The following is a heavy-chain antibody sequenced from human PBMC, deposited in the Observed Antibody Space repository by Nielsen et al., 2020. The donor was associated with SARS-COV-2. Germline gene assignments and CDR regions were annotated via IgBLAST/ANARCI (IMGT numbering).Heavy chain of an antibody. J-gene: IGHJ4*02. D-gene: IGHD1-7*01. CDR3: AKGDGGTYYFDY. V-gene: IGHV3-30*04. CDR2: ISYDGSNK. Sequence: LTCAASGFTFSSYAMHWVRQAPGKGLEWVAVISYDGSNKYYADSVKGRFTISRDNSKDTLYLQLNSLRADDTAVYYCAKGDGGTYYFDYWGQGTLVTVSS. CDR1: GFTFSSYA.